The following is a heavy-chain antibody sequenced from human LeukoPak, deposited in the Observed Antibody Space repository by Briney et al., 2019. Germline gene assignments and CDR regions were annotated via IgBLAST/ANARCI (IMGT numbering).Heavy chain of an antibody. Sequence: GGSLRLSCAASGFTFSNYGMHWFRQAPGKGLEWVSSISSSSSYIYYADSVKGRFTISRDNAKNSLYLQMNSLRAEDTAVYYCARDLSRGSGWYGYYFDYWGQGTLLTVSS. CDR1: GFTFSNYG. V-gene: IGHV3-21*01. J-gene: IGHJ4*02. CDR2: ISSSSSYI. CDR3: ARDLSRGSGWYGYYFDY. D-gene: IGHD6-19*01.